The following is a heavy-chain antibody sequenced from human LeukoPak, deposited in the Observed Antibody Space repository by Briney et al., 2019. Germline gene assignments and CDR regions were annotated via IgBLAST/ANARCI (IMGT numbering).Heavy chain of an antibody. V-gene: IGHV1-2*02. Sequence: ASVRVSCKASGYTFTGYYMHWVRQAPGQGLEWMGWINPNSGGTNYAQKFQGRVTMTRDTSISTAYMELSRLRSDDTAVYYCARVRGNSGYDSYFDYWGQGTLVTVSS. CDR3: ARVRGNSGYDSYFDY. CDR1: GYTFTGYY. J-gene: IGHJ4*02. D-gene: IGHD5-12*01. CDR2: INPNSGGT.